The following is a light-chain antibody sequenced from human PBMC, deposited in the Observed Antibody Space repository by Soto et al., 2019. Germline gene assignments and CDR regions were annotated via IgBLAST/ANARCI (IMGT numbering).Light chain of an antibody. CDR1: QSISSD. Sequence: EIVMTQSPATLSVSPGERATLSCRASQSISSDLAWYQQKPGQAPRLLISGASTRATGIPARFSGSGSGTEFTLTISSLQSEDFAVYYCQQYNNWPPFTFGPGTKVDVK. CDR2: GAS. J-gene: IGKJ3*01. V-gene: IGKV3-15*01. CDR3: QQYNNWPPFT.